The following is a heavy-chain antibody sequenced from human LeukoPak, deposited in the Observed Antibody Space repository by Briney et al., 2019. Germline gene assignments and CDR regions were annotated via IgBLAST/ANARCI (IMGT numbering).Heavy chain of an antibody. CDR2: ISSSGSTI. J-gene: IGHJ4*02. Sequence: GGSLRLSCAASGFTFSSYEMNWVRQAPGKGLEWVSYISSSGSTIYYADSVKGRFTISRDNAKNSLYLQMSSLRAEDTAVYYCARDALTYYYDSSGYYYADPFDYWGQGTLVTVSS. V-gene: IGHV3-48*03. CDR3: ARDALTYYYDSSGYYYADPFDY. D-gene: IGHD3-22*01. CDR1: GFTFSSYE.